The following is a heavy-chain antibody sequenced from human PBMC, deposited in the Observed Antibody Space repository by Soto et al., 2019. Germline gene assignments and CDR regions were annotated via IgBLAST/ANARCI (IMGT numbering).Heavy chain of an antibody. CDR1: GFTFGSYG. CDR3: ARYVHTSISSSFDY. D-gene: IGHD5-18*01. V-gene: IGHV3-33*03. Sequence: GGSLRLSCVASGFTFGSYGMHWVRQAPGKGLEWVAVIWYGGSNKNYADSVKGRFTISRDNSKNMLYLQINSPRVEDTAVYYCARYVHTSISSSFDYWGQGTPVTVSS. CDR2: IWYGGSNK. J-gene: IGHJ4*02.